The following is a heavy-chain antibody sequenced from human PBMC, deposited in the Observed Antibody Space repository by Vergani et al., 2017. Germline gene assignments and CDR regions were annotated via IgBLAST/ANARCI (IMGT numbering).Heavy chain of an antibody. CDR1: GGTFSSFA. Sequence: QVQLVQSGAEVKKPGSSVKVSCKASGGTFSSFAISWVRQAPGQGLEWMGGIIPIFGTANYAQKFQGRVMITADESTSTAYMDLNSLPSEVTAVSYCARGRGDVFDIWGQGTMVTVSS. CDR2: IIPIFGTA. CDR3: ARGRGDVFDI. J-gene: IGHJ3*02. V-gene: IGHV1-69*01.